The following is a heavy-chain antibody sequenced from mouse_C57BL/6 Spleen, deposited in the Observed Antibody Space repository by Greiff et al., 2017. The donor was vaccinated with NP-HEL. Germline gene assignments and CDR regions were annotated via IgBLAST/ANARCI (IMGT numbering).Heavy chain of an antibody. CDR1: GYTFTSYW. CDR2: IDPSDSYT. CDR3: ARSHYSNPYYFDY. Sequence: QVQLQQPGAELVMPGASVKLSCKASGYTFTSYWMHWVKQRPGQGLEWIGEIDPSDSYTNYNQKFKGKSTLTVDKSSSTAYMQLSSLTSEDSAVYYCARSHYSNPYYFDYWGQGTTLTVSS. D-gene: IGHD2-5*01. J-gene: IGHJ2*01. V-gene: IGHV1-69*01.